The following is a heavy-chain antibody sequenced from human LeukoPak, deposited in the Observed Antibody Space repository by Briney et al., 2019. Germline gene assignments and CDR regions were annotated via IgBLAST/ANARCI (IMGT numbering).Heavy chain of an antibody. D-gene: IGHD3-10*02. CDR2: ITGSGGNT. CDR1: GFTFSSYG. J-gene: IGHJ5*02. V-gene: IGHV3-23*01. CDR3: AKMFPRYNWFDP. Sequence: GGTLRLSCAASGFTFSSYGMSWVRQAPGKGLEWVSAITGSGGNTYYADFVKGRFTLSRDNSKNTLYLQMNSLRAEDTAVYYCAKMFPRYNWFDPWGQGTLVTVSS.